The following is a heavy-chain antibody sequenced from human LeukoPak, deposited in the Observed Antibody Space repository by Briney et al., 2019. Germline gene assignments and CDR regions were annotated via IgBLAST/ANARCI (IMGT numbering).Heavy chain of an antibody. J-gene: IGHJ4*02. V-gene: IGHV4-39*01. D-gene: IGHD3-16*01. CDR2: IYYSGTT. Sequence: SETLSLTCTVSGGSISSSSYYWGWIRQPPGKGLEWIGSIYYSGTTYYNPSLKSRVTISVDTSNNQFSLKLSSATAADTAVYYCARLNFGEYYFDYWGQGTLVTVSS. CDR1: GGSISSSSYY. CDR3: ARLNFGEYYFDY.